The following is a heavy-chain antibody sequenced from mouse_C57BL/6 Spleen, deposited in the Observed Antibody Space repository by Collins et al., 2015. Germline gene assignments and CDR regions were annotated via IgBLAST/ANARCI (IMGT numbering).Heavy chain of an antibody. J-gene: IGHJ3*01. D-gene: IGHD2-3*01. CDR2: ISSGGST. Sequence: MSWVRQTPEKRLEWVASISSGGSTYYPDSVKGRFTISRDNARNILYLQMSSLRSEDTAMYYCASLDGYYDAYWGQGTLVTVSA. V-gene: IGHV5-6-5*01. CDR3: ASLDGYYDAY.